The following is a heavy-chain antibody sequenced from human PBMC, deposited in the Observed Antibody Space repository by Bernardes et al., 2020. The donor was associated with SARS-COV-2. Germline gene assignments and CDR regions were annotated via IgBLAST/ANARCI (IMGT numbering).Heavy chain of an antibody. D-gene: IGHD6-25*01. CDR3: ARDVSGFDWFDP. V-gene: IGHV1-69*13. J-gene: IGHJ5*02. CDR2: IIPIFGTA. CDR1: GGTFSSYA. Sequence: SVKVSCKASGGTFSSYAISWVRQAPGQGLEWMGGIIPIFGTANYAQKFQGRVTITADESTSTAYMELSSLRSEDTAVYYCARDVSGFDWFDPWGQGTLVTVSS.